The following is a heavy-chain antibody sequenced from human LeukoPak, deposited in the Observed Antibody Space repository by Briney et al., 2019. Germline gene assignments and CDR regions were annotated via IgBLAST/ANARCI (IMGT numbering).Heavy chain of an antibody. Sequence: TGGSLRLSCAASGFNFGNFAMGWVRQAPGKGLEWVSAISASDGSTYYADSVKGRFTISRDNSKNTLYLHMNSLRAEDTAVYHCAKGHYPSGTGKYYFNYWGQGTLVAVST. CDR3: AKGHYPSGTGKYYFNY. D-gene: IGHD3-10*01. CDR2: ISASDGST. V-gene: IGHV3-23*01. J-gene: IGHJ4*02. CDR1: GFNFGNFA.